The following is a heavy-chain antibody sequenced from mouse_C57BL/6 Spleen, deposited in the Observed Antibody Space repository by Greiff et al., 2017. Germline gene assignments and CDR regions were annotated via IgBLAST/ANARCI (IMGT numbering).Heavy chain of an antibody. J-gene: IGHJ2*01. CDR1: GYSITSGYY. D-gene: IGHD1-1*02. V-gene: IGHV3-6*01. CDR3: AREDGDYFDD. CDR2: ISYDGSN. Sequence: EVQLVESGPGLVQPSQSLSLTCSVTGYSITSGYYWNWIRQFPGNKLEWMGYISYDGSNNSNPSLKHPISITRDPSKNQFFLKLNSVTTEDTATYYCAREDGDYFDDGGQGTTRTVSS.